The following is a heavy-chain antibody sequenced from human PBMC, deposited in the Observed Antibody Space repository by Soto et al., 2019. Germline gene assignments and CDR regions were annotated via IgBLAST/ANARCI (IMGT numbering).Heavy chain of an antibody. CDR1: GGSISSGGYY. CDR3: ARGPRRDYYDSSGPYDY. CDR2: IYYSGST. Sequence: SETLSLTCTVSGGSISSGGYYWRWIRQPPGKGLEWIGYIYYSGSTYYNPSLKSRVTISVDTSKNQFSLKLSSVTAADTAVYYCARGPRRDYYDSSGPYDYWGQGTLVTVSS. D-gene: IGHD3-22*01. V-gene: IGHV4-31*03. J-gene: IGHJ4*02.